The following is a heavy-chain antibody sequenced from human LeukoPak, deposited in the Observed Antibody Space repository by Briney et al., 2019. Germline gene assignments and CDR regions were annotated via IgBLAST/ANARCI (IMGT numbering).Heavy chain of an antibody. CDR3: ARELSPFWKVTTNWYFDL. J-gene: IGHJ2*01. D-gene: IGHD4-17*01. CDR1: GFTFSSYA. Sequence: GGSLRLSCAASGFTFSSYAMSWVRQAPGKGLEWVSAISGSGGSTYYAGSVKGRFTISRDNSKNTLYLQMNSLRAEDTAVYYCARELSPFWKVTTNWYFDLWGRGTLVTVSS. CDR2: ISGSGGST. V-gene: IGHV3-23*01.